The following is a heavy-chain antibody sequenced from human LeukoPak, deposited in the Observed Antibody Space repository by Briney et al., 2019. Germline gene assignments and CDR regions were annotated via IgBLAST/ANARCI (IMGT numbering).Heavy chain of an antibody. J-gene: IGHJ4*02. V-gene: IGHV3-66*01. CDR1: GFTVSSSY. CDR2: IYSGGLT. D-gene: IGHD3-22*01. CDR3: ASDYDSTLSFDY. Sequence: GGSLRLSCAASGFTVSSSYMSWVRQAPGKGLEWVSIIYSGGLTYYADSVKGRFTISRDNSKNTLYLQMNSLRAEDTAVYYCASDYDSTLSFDYWGQGTLVTVSS.